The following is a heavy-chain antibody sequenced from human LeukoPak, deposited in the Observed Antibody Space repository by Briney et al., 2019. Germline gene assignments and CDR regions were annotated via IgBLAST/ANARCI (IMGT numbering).Heavy chain of an antibody. CDR3: ARGWNGFDY. J-gene: IGHJ4*02. CDR2: ISSSSSTI. CDR1: GFTFSSYS. V-gene: IGHV3-48*01. Sequence: GGSLRLSCAASGFTFSSYSMNWVRQAPGKGLEWVSYISSSSSTIYYADSVKGRFTISRDNAKNSLYLQMNSLRAEDTAVYYCARGWNGFDYWGQGTLVTVSS. D-gene: IGHD1-1*01.